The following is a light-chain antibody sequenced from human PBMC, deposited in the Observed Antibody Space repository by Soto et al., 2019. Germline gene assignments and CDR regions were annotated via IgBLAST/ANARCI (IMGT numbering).Light chain of an antibody. CDR1: QGVSSN. J-gene: IGKJ1*01. V-gene: IGKV3D-15*01. Sequence: EIVLTQSPATLSLSPGDRATLSCRASQGVSSNLAWYQQKPGQAPRLLIYGASTRATDIPARFSGSGSGTDFTLTISSLQSEDFAVYYCQQSNDWPRTFGQGTNVEIK. CDR2: GAS. CDR3: QQSNDWPRT.